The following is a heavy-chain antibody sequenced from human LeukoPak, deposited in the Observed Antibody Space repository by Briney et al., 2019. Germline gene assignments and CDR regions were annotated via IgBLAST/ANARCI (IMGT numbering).Heavy chain of an antibody. CDR1: GFTFSSYS. Sequence: GGSLRLSCAASGFTFSSYSMNWVRQAPGKGLEWVSSISSSSSYIYYADSVKGRFTVSRDNSKNMIYLQMDSLRGEDSAVYFCAKINNDDDYWGQGALVTVSS. CDR3: AKINNDDDY. J-gene: IGHJ4*02. V-gene: IGHV3-21*01. D-gene: IGHD1/OR15-1a*01. CDR2: ISSSSSYI.